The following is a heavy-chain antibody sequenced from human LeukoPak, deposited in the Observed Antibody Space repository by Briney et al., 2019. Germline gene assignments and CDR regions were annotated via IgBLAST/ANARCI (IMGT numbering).Heavy chain of an antibody. CDR2: INPNSGGT. CDR1: GYTFIGYY. V-gene: IGHV1-2*06. Sequence: ASLKVSCKASGYTFIGYYIHWVRQAPGQGLEWMGRINPNSGGTDYAQRFQGRVTMTRDTSISTAYLEFSRLRSADTAVYYCARDWSMTTLDYWGQGTLVTVSS. J-gene: IGHJ4*02. CDR3: ARDWSMTTLDY. D-gene: IGHD4-17*01.